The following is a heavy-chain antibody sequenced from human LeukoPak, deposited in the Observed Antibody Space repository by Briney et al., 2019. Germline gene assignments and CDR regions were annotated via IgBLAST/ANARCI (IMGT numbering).Heavy chain of an antibody. J-gene: IGHJ4*02. CDR3: AREARWFDY. Sequence: SETLSLTCTVSGGSISSYYWSWIRQPPGKGLEWIGYIYYSGSTNYNPSHKSRVTISVDTSKNQFSLKLSSVTAADTAVYYCAREARWFDYWGQGTLVTVSS. CDR1: GGSISSYY. D-gene: IGHD4-23*01. CDR2: IYYSGST. V-gene: IGHV4-59*01.